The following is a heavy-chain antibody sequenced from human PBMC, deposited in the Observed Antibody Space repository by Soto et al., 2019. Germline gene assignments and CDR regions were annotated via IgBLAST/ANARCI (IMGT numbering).Heavy chain of an antibody. V-gene: IGHV3-23*01. CDR3: AKGGAVYGLLTHDY. Sequence: EVQLLESGGGLEQPGGSLRLSCAASGFTFRDYAMSWVRQAPGKGLEWVTTITGSSSNLYYSDSVKGRFAISRDNSKNTLYPQMDSLTAEDTAVYYCAKGGAVYGLLTHDYWGQGTLVTVSS. CDR1: GFTFRDYA. D-gene: IGHD3-9*01. CDR2: ITGSSSNL. J-gene: IGHJ4*02.